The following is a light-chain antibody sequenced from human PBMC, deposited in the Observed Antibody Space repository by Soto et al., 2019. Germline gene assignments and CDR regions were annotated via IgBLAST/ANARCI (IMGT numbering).Light chain of an antibody. CDR2: SNN. CDR1: SSNIGSNT. Sequence: QSALTQPPSASGTPGQRVTISCSGSSSNIGSNTVNWYQQLPGTAPKLLIYSNNQRPSGVPDRFSGSKSGTSDSLAISGLQYEDEADYYCAAWDDSMNGYVFGTGNKVTVL. CDR3: AAWDDSMNGYV. J-gene: IGLJ1*01. V-gene: IGLV1-44*01.